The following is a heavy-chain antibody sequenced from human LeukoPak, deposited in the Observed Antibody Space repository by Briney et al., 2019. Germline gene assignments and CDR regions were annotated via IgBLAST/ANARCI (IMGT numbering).Heavy chain of an antibody. J-gene: IGHJ4*02. D-gene: IGHD3-22*01. CDR2: ISGSGGST. CDR3: AKASGEVVSGSFIDY. V-gene: IGHV3-23*01. Sequence: GGSLRLSCAASGFTFSSYAMSWVRQAPGKGLEWVSAISGSGGSTYYADPVKGRFTISRDNSKNTLYLQMNSLRAEDTAVYYCAKASGEVVSGSFIDYWGQGTLVTVSS. CDR1: GFTFSSYA.